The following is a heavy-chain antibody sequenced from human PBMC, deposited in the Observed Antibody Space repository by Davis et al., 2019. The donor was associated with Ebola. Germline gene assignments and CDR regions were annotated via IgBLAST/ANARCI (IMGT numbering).Heavy chain of an antibody. CDR3: ARGGYYESSGYSHAAFDI. CDR2: TTLSGGST. D-gene: IGHD3-22*01. J-gene: IGHJ3*02. Sequence: GESLKISCAASGFTFNIYAMSWVRQAPGKGLEWVSATTLSGGSTYYADSVKGRFTISRDNSRNTLYLQMNSLRAEDTAVYYCARGGYYESSGYSHAAFDIWGQGTMVTVSS. CDR1: GFTFNIYA. V-gene: IGHV3-23*01.